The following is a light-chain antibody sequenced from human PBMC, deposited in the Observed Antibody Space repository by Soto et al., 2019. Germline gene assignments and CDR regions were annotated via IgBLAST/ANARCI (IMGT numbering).Light chain of an antibody. V-gene: IGLV1-44*01. CDR2: SNN. CDR3: AAWDDSMNGGV. CDR1: SSNIGSNT. Sequence: QSVLTQPPSASGTPGQRVTISCSGSSSNIGSNTVNWFQQLPGTAPNLLIFSNNQRHSGVPDRVYGSKSGTSAALAISGLQSEDEADYYCAAWDDSMNGGVFGGGTKVTVL. J-gene: IGLJ2*01.